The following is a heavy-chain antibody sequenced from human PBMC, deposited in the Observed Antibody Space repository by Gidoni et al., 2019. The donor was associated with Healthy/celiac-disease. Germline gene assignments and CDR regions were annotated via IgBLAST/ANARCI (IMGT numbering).Heavy chain of an antibody. CDR1: GFTFSSYD. V-gene: IGHV3-13*01. Sequence: EVQLVESGGGLVQPGGSLSLSCAASGFTFSSYDMHWVRKATGKGLEWVSAIGTAGDTYYPGSVKGRFTISRENAKNSLYLQMNSLRAGDTAVYYCARASDYGDRFDYWGQGTLVTVSS. D-gene: IGHD4-17*01. J-gene: IGHJ4*02. CDR3: ARASDYGDRFDY. CDR2: IGTAGDT.